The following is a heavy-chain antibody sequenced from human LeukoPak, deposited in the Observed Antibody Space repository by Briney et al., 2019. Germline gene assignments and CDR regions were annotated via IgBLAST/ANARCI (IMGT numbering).Heavy chain of an antibody. CDR1: GFTFRSYA. CDR2: ISWNSGDI. J-gene: IGHJ4*02. D-gene: IGHD5-18*01. Sequence: GGSLRLSCAASGFTFRSYAMHWVRQAPGKGLEWVSGISWNSGDIGYADSVKGRFTISRDNAKNSLYLPMTSLRAEDTALYYCAKVSGYSYGFFDYWGQGILVTVSS. V-gene: IGHV3-9*01. CDR3: AKVSGYSYGFFDY.